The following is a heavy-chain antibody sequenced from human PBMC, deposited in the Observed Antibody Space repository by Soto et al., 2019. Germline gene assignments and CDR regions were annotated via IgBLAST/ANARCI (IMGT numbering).Heavy chain of an antibody. J-gene: IGHJ4*02. CDR2: IYHSGIT. Sequence: PSGTLSLTCAVSGGSISSGGYSWSWIRQPPGKGLEWIGYIYHSGITYYNPSLKSRVTISVDRSKNQFSLKLSSVTAADTAVYYCARSGRGEIDYWGQATLVTVSS. V-gene: IGHV4-30-2*01. CDR3: ARSGRGEIDY. D-gene: IGHD3-10*01. CDR1: GGSISSGGYS.